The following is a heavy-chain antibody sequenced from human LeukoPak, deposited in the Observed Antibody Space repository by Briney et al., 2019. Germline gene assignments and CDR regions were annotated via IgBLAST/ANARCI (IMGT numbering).Heavy chain of an antibody. D-gene: IGHD6-13*01. CDR3: AGIRGTSWSWGETY. V-gene: IGHV3-23*01. CDR2: ISGSGGST. J-gene: IGHJ4*02. Sequence: PGGSLRLSRAASGFTFSSYAMSWVRQAPGKGLEWVSAISGSGGSTYYADSVKGRFTISRDNAKNTLYLQMNNLRAEDTAVYYCAGIRGTSWSWGETYWGQGTLVTVSS. CDR1: GFTFSSYA.